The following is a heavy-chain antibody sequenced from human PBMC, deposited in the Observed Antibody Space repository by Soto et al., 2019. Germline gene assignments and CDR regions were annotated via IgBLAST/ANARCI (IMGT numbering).Heavy chain of an antibody. V-gene: IGHV3-49*04. J-gene: IGHJ6*02. CDR1: GFTFGDYA. D-gene: IGHD2-2*01. CDR2: IRSKAYGGTT. Sequence: LRLSCTASGFTFGDYAMSWVRQAPGKGLEWVGFIRSKAYGGTTEYAASVKGRFTISRDDSKSIAYLQMNSLKTEDTAVYYCTREGGYQLLFYYYYGMDVWGQGTTVTVSS. CDR3: TREGGYQLLFYYYYGMDV.